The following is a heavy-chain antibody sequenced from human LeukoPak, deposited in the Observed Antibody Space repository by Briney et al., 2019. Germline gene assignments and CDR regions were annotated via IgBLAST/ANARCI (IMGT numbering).Heavy chain of an antibody. Sequence: SETLCLTCSVSGDSISYYYWTWIRQPAGKGLEWIGRIYSNGGTNYNPSLNSRVTMSVDTSKNQFSLKLSSVTAADTAVYYCARGRGYSYGYYYYYMDVWGKGTTVTVSS. CDR3: ARGRGYSYGYYYYYMDV. CDR1: GDSISYYY. CDR2: IYSNGGT. D-gene: IGHD5-18*01. J-gene: IGHJ6*03. V-gene: IGHV4-4*07.